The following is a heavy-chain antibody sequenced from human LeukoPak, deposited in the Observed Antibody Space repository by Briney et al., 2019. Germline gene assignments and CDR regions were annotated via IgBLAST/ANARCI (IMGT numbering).Heavy chain of an antibody. V-gene: IGHV4-31*03. CDR1: GDSISSGGYY. CDR3: ARAPVATPSESDY. CDR2: ISYSGNT. Sequence: SETLSLTCTVSGDSISSGGYYWSWIRQHPGKGLEWIGYISYSGNTYYNPSLKGRAAISADTPKNQFSLKLSSTTAADTAVYYCARAPVATPSESDYWGQGTLVTVSS. D-gene: IGHD5-12*01. J-gene: IGHJ4*02.